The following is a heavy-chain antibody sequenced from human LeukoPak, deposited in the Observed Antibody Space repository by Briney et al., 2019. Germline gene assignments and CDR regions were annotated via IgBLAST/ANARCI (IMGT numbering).Heavy chain of an antibody. D-gene: IGHD5-24*01. CDR1: GGSISSYY. J-gene: IGHJ5*02. V-gene: IGHV4-59*01. CDR3: ARWSPWPGWFDP. Sequence: SETLSLTCTVSGGSISSYYWSWIRQPPGKGLEWIAYIYYSGSTYYNPSLKSRVTISIDTSKNQFSLNLSSVAAADTAVCYCARWSPWPGWFDPWGQGTLVTVSS. CDR2: IYYSGST.